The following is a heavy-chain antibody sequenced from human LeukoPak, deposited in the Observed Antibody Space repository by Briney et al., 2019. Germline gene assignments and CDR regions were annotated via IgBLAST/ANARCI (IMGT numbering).Heavy chain of an antibody. D-gene: IGHD5-12*01. CDR3: ARHVSPHIVATTYDY. CDR1: GYSFTSYW. V-gene: IGHV5-51*01. Sequence: GESLKISCKGSGYSFTSYWIGWVRQMPGKGLEWMGIIYPGDSDTRYSPSFQGQVTISADKSISTAYLQWNSLKASDTAMYYCARHVSPHIVATTYDYWGQGTLVTVSS. CDR2: IYPGDSDT. J-gene: IGHJ4*02.